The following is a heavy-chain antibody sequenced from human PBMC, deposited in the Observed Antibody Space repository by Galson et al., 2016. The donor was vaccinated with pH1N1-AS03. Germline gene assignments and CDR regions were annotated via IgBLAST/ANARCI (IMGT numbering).Heavy chain of an antibody. CDR3: ARDPDPNNIGWYYFDN. J-gene: IGHJ4*02. D-gene: IGHD6-19*01. Sequence: SLRLSCAASGFTFSNYWMHWVRQVPGRSLMWVSGIKSGGGDTRYADSVKGRFIISRDDAKNTLYLQMNSLRAEDTALYYCARDPDPNNIGWYYFDNWGQGILVTVSS. CDR1: GFTFSNYW. V-gene: IGHV3-74*01. CDR2: IKSGGGDT.